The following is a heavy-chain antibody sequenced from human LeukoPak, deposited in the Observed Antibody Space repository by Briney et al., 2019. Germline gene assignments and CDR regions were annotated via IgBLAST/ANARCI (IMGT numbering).Heavy chain of an antibody. V-gene: IGHV3-30*02. D-gene: IGHD4-11*01. CDR1: GFTFSNYG. CDR2: IRYDGSNK. CDR3: ATSTVTTSYNYYYYYMHV. J-gene: IGHJ6*03. Sequence: PGGSLRLSCAAFGFTFSNYGMHWVRQAPGKGLEWVPFIRYDGSNKYYADSVKGRFTISRDNSKNTLYLQMNSLRPEDTAVYYCATSTVTTSYNYYYYYMHVWGKGTTVTVS.